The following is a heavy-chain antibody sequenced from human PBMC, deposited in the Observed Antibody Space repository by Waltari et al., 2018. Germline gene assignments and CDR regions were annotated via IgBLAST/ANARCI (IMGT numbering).Heavy chain of an antibody. D-gene: IGHD3-10*01. J-gene: IGHJ3*02. Sequence: EEQLVESGGGLVQPGGSLRLSCAASGFHVNNFWMHWVRQVPGKGLVWVSRISYVGDYTTYADFVRGRFTISRDSAKNTVYLQMNSLTVDDTAVYYCARFRVVTAGDIWGQGTMVTVFS. CDR2: ISYVGDYT. CDR3: ARFRVVTAGDI. CDR1: GFHVNNFW. V-gene: IGHV3-74*03.